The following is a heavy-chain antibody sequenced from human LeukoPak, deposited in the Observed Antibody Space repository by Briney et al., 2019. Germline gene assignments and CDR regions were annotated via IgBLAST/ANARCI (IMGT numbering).Heavy chain of an antibody. CDR2: INRSSGDT. CDR1: GFRFDDYG. CDR3: ARESITMVRGVVFWFDP. Sequence: GGSLRLSCAASGFRFDDYGMSWVRQRPGKGLEWVSGINRSSGDTGYADSVKGRFTISRDNAKNSLYLQMNSLRAEDTALYHCARESITMVRGVVFWFDPWGQGTLVTVSS. D-gene: IGHD3-10*01. V-gene: IGHV3-20*01. J-gene: IGHJ5*02.